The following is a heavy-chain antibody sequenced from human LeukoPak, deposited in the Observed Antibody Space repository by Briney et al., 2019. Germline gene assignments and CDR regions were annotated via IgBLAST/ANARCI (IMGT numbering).Heavy chain of an antibody. CDR3: AGEISGYYRDWYFDL. CDR1: GYTFTGYY. J-gene: IGHJ2*01. CDR2: VNPNSGGT. V-gene: IGHV1-2*06. D-gene: IGHD3-22*01. Sequence: ASVKVSCKASGYTFTGYYMHWVRQAPGQGLEWMGRVNPNSGGTNYAQKFQGRVTMTRDTSISTAYMELSRLRSDDTAVYYCAGEISGYYRDWYFDLLGRGTLVTVSS.